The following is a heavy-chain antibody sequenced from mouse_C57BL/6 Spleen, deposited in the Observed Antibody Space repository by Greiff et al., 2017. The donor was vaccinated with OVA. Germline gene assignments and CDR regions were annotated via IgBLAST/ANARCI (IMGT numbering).Heavy chain of an antibody. CDR2: IWSGGST. CDR1: GFSLTSYG. D-gene: IGHD1-1*01. V-gene: IGHV2-2*01. CDR3: ASPYGSSFYAMDY. J-gene: IGHJ4*01. Sequence: VQLKESGPGLVQPSQSLSITCTVSGFSLTSYGVHWVRQSPGKGLEWLGVIWSGGSTDYNAAFISRLSISKDNSKSQVFFKMNSLQADDTAIYYCASPYGSSFYAMDYWGQGTSVTVSS.